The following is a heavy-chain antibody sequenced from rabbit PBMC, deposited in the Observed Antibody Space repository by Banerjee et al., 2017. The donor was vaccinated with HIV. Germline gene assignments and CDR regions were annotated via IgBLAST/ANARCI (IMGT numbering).Heavy chain of an antibody. J-gene: IGHJ4*01. V-gene: IGHV1S45*01. D-gene: IGHD2-1*01. Sequence: QEQLEESGGDLVKPEGSLTLTSTASGFSFNNNYVMCWVRQAPGKGLEWIACINTNSGNTVYASWAKGRFPISRTSSTTVTLQMTSLTAADTATYFCARGWITMTMNLWGPGTLVTVS. CDR2: INTNSGNT. CDR3: ARGWITMTMNL. CDR1: GFSFNNNYV.